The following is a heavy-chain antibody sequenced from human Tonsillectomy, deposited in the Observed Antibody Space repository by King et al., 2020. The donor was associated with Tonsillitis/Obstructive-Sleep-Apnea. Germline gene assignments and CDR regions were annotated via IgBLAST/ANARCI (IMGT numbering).Heavy chain of an antibody. D-gene: IGHD4-11*01. CDR3: AKPYYSKGYDAFDI. CDR1: GFTFISYG. Sequence: VQLVESGGGLVQPGRSLRLSCAASGFTFISYGMHWVRQAPGKGLEWVAVITYDGSNKYYADSVKGRFTISRDNSKNTLYLQMNSLRAEDTAVYYCAKPYYSKGYDAFDIWGQGTMVTVSS. V-gene: IGHV3-30*18. J-gene: IGHJ3*02. CDR2: ITYDGSNK.